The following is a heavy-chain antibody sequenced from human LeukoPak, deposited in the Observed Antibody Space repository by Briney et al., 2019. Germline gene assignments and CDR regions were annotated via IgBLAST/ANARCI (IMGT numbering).Heavy chain of an antibody. V-gene: IGHV3-21*01. Sequence: GGSLRLSCAASGFTFSSYSMNWVRQAPGKGLEWVSSISSSSSYIYYADSVKGRFTISRDNAKNSLYLQMNSLRAEDTAVYYCARDPGYSGQTHIDYWGQGTLVTVSS. J-gene: IGHJ4*02. CDR1: GFTFSSYS. CDR2: ISSSSSYI. D-gene: IGHD5-12*01. CDR3: ARDPGYSGQTHIDY.